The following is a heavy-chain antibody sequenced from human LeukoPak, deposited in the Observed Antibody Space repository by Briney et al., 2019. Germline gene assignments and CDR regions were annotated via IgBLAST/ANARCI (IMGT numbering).Heavy chain of an antibody. CDR3: ARDLWFGDLLSAFDM. CDR1: GGSISSYY. D-gene: IGHD3-10*01. V-gene: IGHV4-4*07. Sequence: SETLSLTCTVSGGSISSYYWSWIRQPAGKGLEWIGRIYTSGSTNYNPSLKSRVTMSVDTSKNQFSLKLSSVTAADTAVYYCARDLWFGDLLSAFDMWGQGTMVTVSS. J-gene: IGHJ3*02. CDR2: IYTSGST.